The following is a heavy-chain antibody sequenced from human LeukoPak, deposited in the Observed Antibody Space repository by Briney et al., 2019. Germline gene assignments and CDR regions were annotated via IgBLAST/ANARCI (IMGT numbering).Heavy chain of an antibody. Sequence: GGSLRLSCAASGFTFSSYWMHWVRQAPGKGLEWVAVIWYDGSNKYYADSVKGRFTISRDNSKNTLYLQMNSLRAEDTAVYYCAKDWQQLNYWGQGTLVTVSS. J-gene: IGHJ4*02. CDR2: IWYDGSNK. D-gene: IGHD6-13*01. CDR1: GFTFSSYW. CDR3: AKDWQQLNY. V-gene: IGHV3-33*06.